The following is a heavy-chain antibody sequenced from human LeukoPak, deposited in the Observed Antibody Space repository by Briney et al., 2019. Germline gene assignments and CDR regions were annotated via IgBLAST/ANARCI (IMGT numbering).Heavy chain of an antibody. CDR3: ARDLDYYDGSGYSSSDLDY. D-gene: IGHD3-22*01. V-gene: IGHV3-21*01. Sequence: GGSLRLSCAASGFSFSSYTMNWVRQAPGRGLEWVSSITSSSTYIYYADSVRGRFTVSRDNAKNALYLQMNSLRAEDTAVYFCARDLDYYDGSGYSSSDLDYWGQGTLLTVSS. J-gene: IGHJ4*02. CDR1: GFSFSSYT. CDR2: ITSSSTYI.